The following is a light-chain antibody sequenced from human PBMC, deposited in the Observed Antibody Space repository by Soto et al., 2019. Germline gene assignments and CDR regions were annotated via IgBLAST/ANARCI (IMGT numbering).Light chain of an antibody. V-gene: IGLV2-8*01. CDR3: SSYAGTNNLL. Sequence: QSVLTQPPSASGSPGQSVTISCTGTSSDVGGHNYVSWYQQHPGKAPKVMIYEVSKRPSGVPDRFSGSKSGNTASLTVSGLQADDEADYYCSSYAGTNNLLFGGGTKLTVL. J-gene: IGLJ3*02. CDR1: SSDVGGHNY. CDR2: EVS.